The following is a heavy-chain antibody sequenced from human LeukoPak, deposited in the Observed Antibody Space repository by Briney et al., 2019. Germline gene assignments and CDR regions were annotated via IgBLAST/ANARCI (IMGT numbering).Heavy chain of an antibody. CDR3: ARAKGFGDPDY. V-gene: IGHV3-30*03. CDR1: GFTFSGYW. CDR2: ISFDGSNQ. J-gene: IGHJ4*02. D-gene: IGHD3-10*01. Sequence: GGSLRLSCAASGFTFSGYWMHWVRQAPGKGLEWVALISFDGSNQYYADSVKGRFTISRDNAKNTLYLQMNSLRAEDTAVYYCARAKGFGDPDYWGQGTLVTVSS.